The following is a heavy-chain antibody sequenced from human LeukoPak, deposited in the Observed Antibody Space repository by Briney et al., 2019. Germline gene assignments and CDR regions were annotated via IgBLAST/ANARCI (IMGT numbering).Heavy chain of an antibody. V-gene: IGHV1-18*01. J-gene: IGHJ3*02. CDR3: ARGSITMGI. D-gene: IGHD3-10*01. CDR1: GYTFTSYG. Sequence: ASVKVSCKASGYTFTSYGISWVRQAPGQGLEWMGWISAYNGNTNYAQKFQGRVTMTRNTSISTAYMELSSLRSEDTAVYYCARGSITMGIWGQGTMVTVSS. CDR2: ISAYNGNT.